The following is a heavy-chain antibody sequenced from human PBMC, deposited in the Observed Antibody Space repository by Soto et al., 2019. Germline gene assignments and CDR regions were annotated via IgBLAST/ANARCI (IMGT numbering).Heavy chain of an antibody. CDR1: GGSISSGGYY. Sequence: SETLSLTCTVSGGSISSGGYYWSWIRQHPGKGLEWIGYIYYSGSTYYNPSLKSRVTISVDTSKNQFSLKLSSVTAADTAVYYCARDVSARGYSYGRIFDYWGQGTLVTVSS. D-gene: IGHD5-18*01. J-gene: IGHJ4*02. V-gene: IGHV4-31*03. CDR2: IYYSGST. CDR3: ARDVSARGYSYGRIFDY.